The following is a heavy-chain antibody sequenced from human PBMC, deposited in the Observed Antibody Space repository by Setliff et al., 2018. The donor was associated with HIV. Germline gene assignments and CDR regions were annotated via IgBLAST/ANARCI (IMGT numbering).Heavy chain of an antibody. CDR3: ARAGYTLTDWFDP. Sequence: SETLSLTCNVSGGSISAYYWSWVRQPAGKGLEWIGHIYSSGSTSYNPSLKSRVTISVDTSKNQFSLKLTSVTAADTAVYYCARAGYTLTDWFDPWGQGTLVTVSS. V-gene: IGHV4-4*07. CDR2: IYSSGST. CDR1: GGSISAYY. D-gene: IGHD3-16*02. J-gene: IGHJ5*02.